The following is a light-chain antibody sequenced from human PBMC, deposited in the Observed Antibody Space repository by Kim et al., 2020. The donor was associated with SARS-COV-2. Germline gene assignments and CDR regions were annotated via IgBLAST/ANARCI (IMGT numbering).Light chain of an antibody. V-gene: IGLV1-40*01. CDR1: TSNLGAGYD. Sequence: KVTISCTGSTSNLGAGYDVHWYQLLPGTAPKLLIYDNVNRPSGVPDRFSGSKSGTSASLAITGLQAGDEADYYCQSYDRSLSGSVFGGGTQLTVL. CDR3: QSYDRSLSGSV. J-gene: IGLJ3*02. CDR2: DNV.